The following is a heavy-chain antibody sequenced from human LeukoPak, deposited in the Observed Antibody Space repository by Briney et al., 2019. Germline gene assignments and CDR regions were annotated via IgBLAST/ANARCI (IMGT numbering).Heavy chain of an antibody. CDR1: GYSISSGYY. CDR3: ARDVEGGSYDY. Sequence: SETLSLTCTVSGYSISSGYYWGWIRQPPGKGLEWIGSIYHSGSTYYNPSLKSRVTISVDTSKNQFSLKLSSVTAADTAVYYCARDVEGGSYDYWGQGTLVTVSS. CDR2: IYHSGST. D-gene: IGHD1-26*01. V-gene: IGHV4-38-2*02. J-gene: IGHJ4*02.